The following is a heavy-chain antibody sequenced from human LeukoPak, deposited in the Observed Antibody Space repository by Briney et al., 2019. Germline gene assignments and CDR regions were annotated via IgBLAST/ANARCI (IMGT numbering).Heavy chain of an antibody. Sequence: GGSLRLSCAVSGFTFSSYDMSWVRQAPGKGLEWVAVISYDGSNKYYADSVKGRFTISRDNSKNTLYLQMNSLRAEDTAVYYCAREGIWGQGTLVTVSS. CDR3: AREGI. CDR1: GFTFSSYD. V-gene: IGHV3-30*03. D-gene: IGHD6-13*01. CDR2: ISYDGSNK. J-gene: IGHJ4*02.